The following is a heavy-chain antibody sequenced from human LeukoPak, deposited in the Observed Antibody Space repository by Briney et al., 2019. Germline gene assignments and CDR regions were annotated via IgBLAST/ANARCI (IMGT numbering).Heavy chain of an antibody. J-gene: IGHJ5*02. CDR3: ARAPGVGCGPVAGTNWFGP. CDR1: GRSIRSYY. D-gene: IGHD6-19*01. CDR2: FSYSGSP. V-gene: IGHV4-59*13. Sequence: PSETLSLACTVSGRSIRSYYWSSIPRPPAKGLEWVGYFSYSGSPHSNPSLKSRLSISVDTSKNQFSLRLSSVTAVDTAVYYCARAPGVGCGPVAGTNWFGPWGRGTLVTVSS.